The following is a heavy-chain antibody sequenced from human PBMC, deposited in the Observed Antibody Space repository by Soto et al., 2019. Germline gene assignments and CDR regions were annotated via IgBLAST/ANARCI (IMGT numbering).Heavy chain of an antibody. CDR2: FYPGDSDI. CDR1: GYSCTTYW. D-gene: IGHD3-16*01. J-gene: IGHJ6*02. CDR3: EGGVQPGSHFYGMDV. V-gene: IGHV5-51*01. Sequence: GESLKISCVGSGYSCTTYWVAWVRQMPGKGLEWMGLFYPGDSDITYSPSFQGQVTISGDKSITTAYLQWSSLKASDTAIYYCEGGVQPGSHFYGMDVWGQGTTVIVSS.